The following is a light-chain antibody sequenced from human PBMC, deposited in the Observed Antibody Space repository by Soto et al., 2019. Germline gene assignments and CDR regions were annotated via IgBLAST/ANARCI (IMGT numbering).Light chain of an antibody. CDR3: HKYGPSPLT. CDR2: TAS. Sequence: EIVLTQSPGTLSLSPGARATLSCRASQSVASSFIAWFQQKPGQPPRLLIYTASSRAPGIPDRFTASGSGTDFTLTISRLEPEDFAVYYCHKYGPSPLTFGGATKVEI. CDR1: QSVASSF. J-gene: IGKJ4*01. V-gene: IGKV3-20*01.